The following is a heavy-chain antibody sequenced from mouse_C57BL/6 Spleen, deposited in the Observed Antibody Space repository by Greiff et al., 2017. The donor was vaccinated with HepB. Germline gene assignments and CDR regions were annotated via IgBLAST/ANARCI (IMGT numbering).Heavy chain of an antibody. D-gene: IGHD2-5*01. Sequence: VQLQQSGAELVRPGASVKLSCKASGYTFTDYYINWVKQRPGQGLEWIARIYPGSGNTYYNEKFKGKDTLTAEKSSSTAYMQLSSLTSEDSAVYFCAREAYSNDAMDYWGQGTSVTVSS. V-gene: IGHV1-76*01. J-gene: IGHJ4*01. CDR1: GYTFTDYY. CDR2: IYPGSGNT. CDR3: AREAYSNDAMDY.